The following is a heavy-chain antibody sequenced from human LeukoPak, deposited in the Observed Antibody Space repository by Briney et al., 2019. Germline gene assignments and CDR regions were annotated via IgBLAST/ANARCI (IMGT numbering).Heavy chain of an antibody. CDR1: GYTFTSCG. J-gene: IGHJ4*02. CDR3: ARGGYSGYDYDY. Sequence: ASVKVSCKASGYTFTSCGISWVRQAPGQGLEWMGWISAYNGNTNYAQKFQGRVTMTRNTSISTAYMELSSLRSEDTAVYYCARGGYSGYDYDYWGQGTLVTVSS. D-gene: IGHD5-12*01. CDR2: ISAYNGNT. V-gene: IGHV1-18*01.